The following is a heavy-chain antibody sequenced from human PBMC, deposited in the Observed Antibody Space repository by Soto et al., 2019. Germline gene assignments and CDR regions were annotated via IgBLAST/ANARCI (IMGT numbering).Heavy chain of an antibody. D-gene: IGHD6-19*01. V-gene: IGHV3-48*02. CDR2: ISSSSSTI. Sequence: EVQLVESGGGLVQPGGSLRLSCAASGFTFSSYSMNWVRQAPGKGLEWVSYISSSSSTIYYADSVKGRFTISRDNATNSLYLQMTSLTDEDTAVYYCARVFYSVAGTGGLDYWGQGTLVTVSS. CDR1: GFTFSSYS. CDR3: ARVFYSVAGTGGLDY. J-gene: IGHJ4*02.